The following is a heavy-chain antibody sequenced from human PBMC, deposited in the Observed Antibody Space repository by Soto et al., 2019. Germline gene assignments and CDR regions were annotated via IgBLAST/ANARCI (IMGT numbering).Heavy chain of an antibody. Sequence: SETLSLTCAVSGYSISSGYYWGWIRQPPGKGLEWIGSIYHSGSTYYNPSLKSRVTISVDTSKNQFSLKLSSVTAADTAVYYCVRGIDDILTGPYYYYGMDVWAQGTTVTVSS. CDR3: VRGIDDILTGPYYYYGMDV. CDR1: GYSISSGYY. J-gene: IGHJ6*02. CDR2: IYHSGST. V-gene: IGHV4-38-2*01. D-gene: IGHD3-9*01.